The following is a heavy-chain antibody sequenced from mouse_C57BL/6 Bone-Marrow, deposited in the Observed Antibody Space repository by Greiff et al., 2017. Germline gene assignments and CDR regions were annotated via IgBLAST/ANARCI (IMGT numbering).Heavy chain of an antibody. CDR1: GFNIKDDY. CDR2: IDPENGDT. Sequence: VQLQQSGAELVRPGASVKLSCTASGFNIKDDYMHWVKQRPEQGLEWIGWIDPENGDTEYASKFQGEATITADTSSNTAYLQLSSLTSEDTAVYYCTVSAFITTVVGGYWGQGTTLTVSS. CDR3: TVSAFITTVVGGY. J-gene: IGHJ2*01. V-gene: IGHV14-4*01. D-gene: IGHD1-1*01.